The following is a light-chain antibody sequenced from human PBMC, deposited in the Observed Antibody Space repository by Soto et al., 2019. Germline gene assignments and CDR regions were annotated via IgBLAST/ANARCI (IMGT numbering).Light chain of an antibody. CDR1: SSDVGGYNY. CDR3: SSYTSSSTYV. CDR2: DVS. V-gene: IGLV2-14*01. J-gene: IGLJ1*01. Sequence: QSALTQPASVSGSLGQSITISCTGTSSDVGGYNYVSWHQQHPGKAPKLVIYDVSNRPSGVSNRFSGSKSGNTASLTISGLQAEDEADYYCSSYTSSSTYVFGTGTKVTVL.